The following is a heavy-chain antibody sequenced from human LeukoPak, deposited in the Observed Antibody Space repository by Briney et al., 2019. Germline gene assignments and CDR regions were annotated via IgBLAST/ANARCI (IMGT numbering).Heavy chain of an antibody. Sequence: ASVKVSCKASGYTFTGYYIHWVRQAPGQGLECMGWINPNSGGTDYAQKFQGRVTMTRDTSISTAYMELSRLSSDDTAVYYCARAQYFDWLSVYWGQGTLVTVSS. J-gene: IGHJ4*02. CDR1: GYTFTGYY. CDR2: INPNSGGT. V-gene: IGHV1-2*02. D-gene: IGHD3-9*01. CDR3: ARAQYFDWLSVY.